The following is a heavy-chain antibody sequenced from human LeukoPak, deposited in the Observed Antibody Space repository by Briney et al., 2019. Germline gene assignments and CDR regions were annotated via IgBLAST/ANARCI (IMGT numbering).Heavy chain of an antibody. CDR2: ISSRSSTI. D-gene: IGHD1-14*01. J-gene: IGHJ4*02. Sequence: GGSLRLSCAASGFTISSYNMNWIRQAPGKGLEWVSYISSRSSTIYYADSVKGRFTISRDNAKNSLYLQMNSLRAEDTAVYYCVEGTTAYNRFDFWGQGTLVTVSS. CDR3: VEGTTAYNRFDF. CDR1: GFTISSYN. V-gene: IGHV3-48*01.